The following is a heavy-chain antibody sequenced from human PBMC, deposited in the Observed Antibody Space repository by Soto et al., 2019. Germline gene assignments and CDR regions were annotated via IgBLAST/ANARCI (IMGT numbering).Heavy chain of an antibody. CDR3: ARERREKIHDGYDIDY. CDR1: GDSINDYY. Sequence: KASETLSLTCTVFGDSINDYYWSWIRQPAGKGLEWIGRIYTSGSTDYNPSLKSRVTISIDMSKNQFSLRVTFMTAADTAVYYCARERREKIHDGYDIDYWGQGTLVTVSS. D-gene: IGHD5-12*01. CDR2: IYTSGST. J-gene: IGHJ4*02. V-gene: IGHV4-4*07.